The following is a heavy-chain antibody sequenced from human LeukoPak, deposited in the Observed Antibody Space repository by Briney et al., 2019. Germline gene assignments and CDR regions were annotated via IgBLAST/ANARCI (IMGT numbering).Heavy chain of an antibody. V-gene: IGHV4-61*02. CDR2: IYTSGIT. CDR3: ARDAGGRANRDY. Sequence: SETLFLTCTVSGGSISIGSYYGSWIRQPAGKGLEWIGRIYTSGITNYNPSLKNRLTISVDTSKHQFSLKLSSVTAADTAVYYCARDAGGRANRDYWGQGTLVTVSS. CDR1: GGSISIGSYY. D-gene: IGHD1-14*01. J-gene: IGHJ4*02.